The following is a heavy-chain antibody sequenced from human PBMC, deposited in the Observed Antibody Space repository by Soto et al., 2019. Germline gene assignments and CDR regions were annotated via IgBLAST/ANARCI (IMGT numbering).Heavy chain of an antibody. CDR1: GGSISSSSYY. CDR2: IYYSGST. J-gene: IGHJ4*02. CDR3: ARHGAGPHRY. V-gene: IGHV4-39*01. D-gene: IGHD1-26*01. Sequence: SETLSLTCTVSGGSISSSSYYWGWIRQPPGKGLEWIGSIYYSGSTYYNPSLKSRVTISVDTSKNQFSLKLSSVTAADTAVYYCARHGAGPHRYWGQGTLVTVSS.